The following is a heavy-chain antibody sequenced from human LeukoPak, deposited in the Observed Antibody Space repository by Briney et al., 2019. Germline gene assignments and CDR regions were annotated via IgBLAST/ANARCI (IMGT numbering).Heavy chain of an antibody. CDR3: AGGDSSGYYPIDY. Sequence: PGGSLRLSCAASGFTFSTYEMNWVRQAPGKGLEWVSYISSSGGTIYYADSVKGRFTISRDNAENSLYLQMNSLRAEDTAVYYCAGGDSSGYYPIDYWGQGTLITVSS. V-gene: IGHV3-48*03. D-gene: IGHD3-22*01. CDR2: ISSSGGTI. CDR1: GFTFSTYE. J-gene: IGHJ4*02.